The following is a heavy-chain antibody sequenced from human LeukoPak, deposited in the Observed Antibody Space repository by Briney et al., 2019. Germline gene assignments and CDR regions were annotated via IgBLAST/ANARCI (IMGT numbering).Heavy chain of an antibody. CDR1: GFTFDGYA. J-gene: IGHJ4*02. Sequence: GRSLKLSCAASGFTFDGYAMHWVRQAPGQGLNGWSGISLTSVSIGYAESLKGRFTLSRDTSKNSLYLKMNSLEAGDPACYYGAKGGATVTTQLDYWGQGNLVTVSS. D-gene: IGHD4-17*01. CDR3: AKGGATVTTQLDY. CDR2: ISLTSVSI. V-gene: IGHV3-9*01.